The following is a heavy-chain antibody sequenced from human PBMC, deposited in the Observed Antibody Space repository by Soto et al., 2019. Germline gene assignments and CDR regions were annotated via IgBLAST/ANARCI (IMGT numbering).Heavy chain of an antibody. CDR2: INNDGSST. Sequence: EVQLVESGGGLVQPGGSLRLSCAASGFTFSSYWMHWVRQAPGKGLVWVSRINNDGSSTSYADSVKGRFTISRDNAKNTVYLQMNSLRAEDTAVYYCARPLMVRGVIIGAFDIWGQGTMVTVSS. CDR3: ARPLMVRGVIIGAFDI. J-gene: IGHJ3*02. CDR1: GFTFSSYW. V-gene: IGHV3-74*01. D-gene: IGHD3-10*01.